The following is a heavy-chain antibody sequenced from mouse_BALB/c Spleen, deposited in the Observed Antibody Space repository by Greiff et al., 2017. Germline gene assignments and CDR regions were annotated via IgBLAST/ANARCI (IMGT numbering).Heavy chain of an antibody. V-gene: IGHV7-3*02. CDR2: IRNKANGYTT. Sequence: EVQRVESGGGLVQPGGSLRLSCATSGFTFTDYYMSWVRQPPGKALEWLGFIRNKANGYTTEYSASVKGRFTISRDNSQSILYLQMNTLRAEDSASYYCARGIYYGYDWFAYWGQGTLVTVSA. J-gene: IGHJ3*01. D-gene: IGHD2-2*01. CDR1: GFTFTDYY. CDR3: ARGIYYGYDWFAY.